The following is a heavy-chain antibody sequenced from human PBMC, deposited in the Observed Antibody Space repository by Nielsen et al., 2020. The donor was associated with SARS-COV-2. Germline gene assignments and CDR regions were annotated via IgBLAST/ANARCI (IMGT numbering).Heavy chain of an antibody. CDR1: GYTFTSYA. D-gene: IGHD1-26*01. CDR2: INADTGNT. CDR3: ARQSGSYLHYFDY. V-gene: IGHV1-3*01. Sequence: ASVKVSCKASGYTFTSYAMHWVRQAPGQSLEWMGWINADTGNTQYSRKFQGRLTITRDTSASTAYMELSSLRSEDTAVYYCARQSGSYLHYFDYWGQGTLVTVSS. J-gene: IGHJ4*02.